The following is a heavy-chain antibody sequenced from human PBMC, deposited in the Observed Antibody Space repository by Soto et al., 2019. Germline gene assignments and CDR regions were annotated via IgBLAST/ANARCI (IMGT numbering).Heavy chain of an antibody. CDR3: ARDMVYAIWEETYWFDP. CDR1: GYTFTSYG. Sequence: QVQLVQSGAEVKKPGASVKVSCKASGYTFTSYGISWVRQAPGQGLEWMGWISAYNGNTNYAQKLQGRVTMTTDTAPRTADGELRSLRSDDTAVYYWARDMVYAIWEETYWFDPWGQGTLVTVSS. J-gene: IGHJ5*02. D-gene: IGHD2-8*01. CDR2: ISAYNGNT. V-gene: IGHV1-18*01.